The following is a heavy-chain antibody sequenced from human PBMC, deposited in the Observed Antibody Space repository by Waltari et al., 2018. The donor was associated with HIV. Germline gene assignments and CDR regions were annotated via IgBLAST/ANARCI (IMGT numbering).Heavy chain of an antibody. CDR2: MNPNSGNT. D-gene: IGHD6-6*01. CDR3: ARGKARYSSSVRFDP. Sequence: QVQLVQSGAEVKKPGASVKVSCKSSGYTFTSYDINWVRPAPGQGPEWMGWMNPNSGNTGYAQKFQGRVTMTRNTSISTAYMELSSLRSEDTAVYYCARGKARYSSSVRFDPWGQGTLVTVSS. J-gene: IGHJ5*02. CDR1: GYTFTSYD. V-gene: IGHV1-8*01.